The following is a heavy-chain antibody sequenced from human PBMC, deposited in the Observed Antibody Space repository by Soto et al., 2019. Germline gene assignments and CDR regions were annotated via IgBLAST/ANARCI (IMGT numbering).Heavy chain of an antibody. V-gene: IGHV4-39*01. CDR3: ARQQGGSDSPFDY. CDR2: IYYSGRT. J-gene: IGHJ4*02. CDR1: GASISSSSYY. Sequence: ETLCLTCAVSGASISSSSYYWGWIRQPPGKGLEWIRSIYYSGRTYYNPSLKSRVTISVDTSKNQPYLKMSSVTAADTAVYYCARQQGGSDSPFDYWGQGTMVTVS. D-gene: IGHD5-12*01.